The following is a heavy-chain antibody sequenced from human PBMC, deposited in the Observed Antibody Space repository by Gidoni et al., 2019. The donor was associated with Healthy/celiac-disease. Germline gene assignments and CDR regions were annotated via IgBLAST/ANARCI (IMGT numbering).Heavy chain of an antibody. CDR2: INPNSGGT. V-gene: IGHV1-2*02. J-gene: IGHJ6*02. CDR1: GYTFTGYY. Sequence: QVQLVQSGAEVKKPGASVTVSCKASGYTFTGYYMHWVRQAPGQGLEWMGWINPNSGGTNYAQKFQGRVTMTRDTSISTAYMELSRLRSDDTAVYYCARSYYYGSGSYRYGMDVWGQGTTVTVSS. D-gene: IGHD3-10*01. CDR3: ARSYYYGSGSYRYGMDV.